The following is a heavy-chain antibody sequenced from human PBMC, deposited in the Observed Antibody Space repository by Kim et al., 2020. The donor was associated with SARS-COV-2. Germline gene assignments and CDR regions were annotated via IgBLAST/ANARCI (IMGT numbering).Heavy chain of an antibody. Sequence: GGSLRLSCAASGFTLSTFWMHWVRQAPGKGLVWVSLIRSDGRSTEYADSVKGRFTISRDTAKNTLYLQMNSLRAEDTAVYYCARGVVTTADQIYWGQGTLVTVSS. D-gene: IGHD2-21*02. CDR2: IRSDGRST. CDR3: ARGVVTTADQIY. J-gene: IGHJ4*02. CDR1: GFTLSTFW. V-gene: IGHV3-74*03.